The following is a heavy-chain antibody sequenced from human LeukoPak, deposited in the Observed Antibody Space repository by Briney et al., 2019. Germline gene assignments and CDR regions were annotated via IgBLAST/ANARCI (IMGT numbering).Heavy chain of an antibody. V-gene: IGHV3-48*03. CDR1: GFTFSSYE. CDR2: ISSSGSTT. Sequence: GGSLRLSCAASGFTFSSYEMNWVRQAPGKGLEWVSYISSSGSTTYYADSVKGRFTISRDNSKNTLYLQMNSLRAEDTAVYYCARLSRDGYNHFDYWGQGTLVTVSS. CDR3: ARLSRDGYNHFDY. D-gene: IGHD5-24*01. J-gene: IGHJ4*02.